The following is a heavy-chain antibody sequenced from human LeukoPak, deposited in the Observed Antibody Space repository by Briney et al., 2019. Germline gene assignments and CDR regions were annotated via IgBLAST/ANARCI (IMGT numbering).Heavy chain of an antibody. CDR1: GGSFSGYY. J-gene: IGHJ6*02. CDR2: ISHSGST. CDR3: ARGGSTMPYYGMDV. Sequence: NPTETLSLTCAVYGGSFSGYYWSWIRQPPGKGLEWIGEISHSGSTNYNPSLKSRVTISVDTSKNQFSLKLSSVTAADTAVYYCARGGSTMPYYGMDVWGQGTTVTVSS. V-gene: IGHV4-34*01. D-gene: IGHD2-2*01.